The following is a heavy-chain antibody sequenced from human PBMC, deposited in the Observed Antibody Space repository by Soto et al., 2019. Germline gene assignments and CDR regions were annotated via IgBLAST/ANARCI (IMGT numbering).Heavy chain of an antibody. CDR2: ISSSGSST. J-gene: IGHJ4*02. CDR1: GFSFSTSA. Sequence: EVQLFESGGGLVQPGGSLRLSCAASGFSFSTSAMSWVRQAPGKGLEWVSSISSSGSSTYYADSVKGRFTISRESSNNTLYPQMDSRRVEDTAVYYCATAGELFYFDYRGQGTLVTVSS. V-gene: IGHV3-23*01. CDR3: ATAGELFYFDY. D-gene: IGHD3-16*01.